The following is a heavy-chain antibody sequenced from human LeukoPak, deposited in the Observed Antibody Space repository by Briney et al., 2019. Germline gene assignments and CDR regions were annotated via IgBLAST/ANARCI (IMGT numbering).Heavy chain of an antibody. J-gene: IGHJ6*02. Sequence: SETLSLTCTVSGGSISSYYWSWIRRPPGKGLEWIGYIYYSGSTNYNPSLKSRVTISVDTSKNQFSLKLSSVTAADTAVYYCARAYDILTYGMDVWGQGTTVTVSS. V-gene: IGHV4-59*01. CDR3: ARAYDILTYGMDV. CDR1: GGSISSYY. CDR2: IYYSGST. D-gene: IGHD3-9*01.